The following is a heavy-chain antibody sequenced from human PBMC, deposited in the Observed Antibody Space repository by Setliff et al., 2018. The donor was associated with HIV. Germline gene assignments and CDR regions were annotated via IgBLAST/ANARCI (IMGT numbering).Heavy chain of an antibody. CDR3: AKGAGFYGDYTFDH. D-gene: IGHD4-17*01. Sequence: SETLSLTCTVSGPSINIHYWSWIRQSPGKGFEWIGYIYSTGSTNYNPSLQSRVTISIVASRNQFSLKVTSVTAADTAVYYCAKGAGFYGDYTFDHWGQGTQVTVSS. J-gene: IGHJ4*02. CDR1: GPSINIHY. V-gene: IGHV4-59*11. CDR2: IYSTGST.